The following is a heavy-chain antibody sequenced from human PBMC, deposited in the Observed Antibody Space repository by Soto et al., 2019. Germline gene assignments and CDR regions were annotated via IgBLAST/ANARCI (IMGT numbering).Heavy chain of an antibody. CDR2: INPNSGGT. CDR3: ARTISGGGGYGMDV. J-gene: IGHJ6*02. CDR1: GYTFIGYY. V-gene: IGHV1-2*02. D-gene: IGHD3-3*01. Sequence: ASVKVCCKASGYTFIGYYIHWVRQAPGQGLEWMGWINPNSGGTYYAQKFQDRVTMTRDTSVSTAYMDLSRLRSDDTAVYYCARTISGGGGYGMDVWAQGTTVTVSS.